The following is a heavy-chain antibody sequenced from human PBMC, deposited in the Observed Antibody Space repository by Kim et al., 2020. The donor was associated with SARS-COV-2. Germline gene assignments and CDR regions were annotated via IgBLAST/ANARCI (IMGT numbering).Heavy chain of an antibody. Sequence: GGSLRLSCAASGFTFSNTDMNWVRRAPGKGLEWLARICTNGNGFYSDSSESVRVSFTINRDDTRNTQNINMNSHETADNSFYNCTRVHGTRFAFCFALD. D-gene: IGHD6-13*01. J-gene: IGHJ3*02. CDR2: ICTNGNGFYS. V-gene: IGHV3-72*01. CDR3: TRVHGTRFAFCFALD. CDR1: GFTFSNTD.